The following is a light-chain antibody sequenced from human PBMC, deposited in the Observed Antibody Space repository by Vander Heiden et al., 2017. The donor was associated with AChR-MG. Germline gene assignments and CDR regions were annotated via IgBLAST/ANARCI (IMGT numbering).Light chain of an antibody. Sequence: QSALTQPPSASGSPGQSVTISCTGTSNDIGLYNYVSWYQVHPDKAPKLLIFEVTKRPSGVPTRFSGSKSGNTASLTVSGLQPADEAHYFCSSYGGDNDLLFGGGTKLTVL. V-gene: IGLV2-8*01. CDR1: SNDIGLYNY. CDR2: EVT. CDR3: SSYGGDNDLL. J-gene: IGLJ2*01.